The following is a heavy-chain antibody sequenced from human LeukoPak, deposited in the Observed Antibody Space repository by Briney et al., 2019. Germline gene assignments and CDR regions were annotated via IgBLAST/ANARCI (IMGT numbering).Heavy chain of an antibody. D-gene: IGHD6-25*01. CDR2: IYSGGST. J-gene: IGHJ4*02. CDR3: ARDRLNQYYFDY. CDR1: GFTVSSNC. Sequence: GGSLRLSCAASGFTVSSNCMSWVLQAPGKGLEWVSVIYSGGSTYYADSVKGRFTISRDNSKNTLYLQMTSLRAEDTAVYYCARDRLNQYYFDYWGQGTLVTVSS. V-gene: IGHV3-53*01.